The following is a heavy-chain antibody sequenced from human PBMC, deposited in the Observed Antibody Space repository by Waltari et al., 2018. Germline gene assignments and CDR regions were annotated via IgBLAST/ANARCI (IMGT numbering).Heavy chain of an antibody. V-gene: IGHV1-46*01. Sequence: QVQLVQSGAEVRKPGASVKVSCKASGYTFTNYYEEWMRQAPGQGLEWMGVMYPSDDSPTYAQTFQGRVTFTKDTSTSTFYMQLSSVTSEDTAVYYCARRAAAALLLDYWGQGTLVTVSS. CDR1: GYTFTNYY. J-gene: IGHJ4*02. D-gene: IGHD6-13*01. CDR3: ARRAAAALLLDY. CDR2: MYPSDDSP.